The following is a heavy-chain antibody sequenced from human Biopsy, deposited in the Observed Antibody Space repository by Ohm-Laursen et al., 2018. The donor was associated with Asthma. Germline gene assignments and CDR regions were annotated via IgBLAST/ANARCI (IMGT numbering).Heavy chain of an antibody. D-gene: IGHD3-22*01. V-gene: IGHV3-53*01. J-gene: IGHJ4*02. CDR1: GFAVSRDY. CDR2: IYSGGTS. CDR3: ARGDSSNWSHYYFDY. Sequence: SLRLSCAALGFAVSRDYMFWVRQAPRKGLEWVSVIYSGGTSHTADSVRGRFTISRDYSKNTLYLQMHSLRAEDTAVYYCARGDSSNWSHYYFDYWGQGTLVTVSS.